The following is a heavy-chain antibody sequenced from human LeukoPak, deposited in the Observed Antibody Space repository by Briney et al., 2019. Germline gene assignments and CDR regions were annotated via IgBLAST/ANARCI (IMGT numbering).Heavy chain of an antibody. CDR2: ITTSSSNM. V-gene: IGHV3-48*02. CDR3: ARENWSFAQAYYYYIDI. J-gene: IGHJ6*03. D-gene: IGHD1-1*01. Sequence: PGGSLRLSCVASGFTFSSHTMNWVRQAPGKGLEWVSYITTSSSNMKYADSVKGRFTISRDNAKNSLYLEMNTLRDEDTAVYYCARENWSFAQAYYYYIDIWGKGTTVTVSS. CDR1: GFTFSSHT.